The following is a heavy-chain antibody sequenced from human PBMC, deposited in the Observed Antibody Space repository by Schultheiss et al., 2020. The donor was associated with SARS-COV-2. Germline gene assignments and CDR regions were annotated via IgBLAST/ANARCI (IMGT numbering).Heavy chain of an antibody. CDR2: IYTSGST. V-gene: IGHV4-4*07. CDR3: ARDSIPHVDTAAFDI. CDR1: GGSISSYY. Sequence: SQTLSLTCTVSGGSISSYYWSWIRQPAGKGLEWIGRIYTSGSTNYNPSLKSRVTISVDTSKNQFSLKLSSVTAADTAVYYCARDSIPHVDTAAFDIWGQGTMVTVSS. J-gene: IGHJ3*02. D-gene: IGHD5-18*01.